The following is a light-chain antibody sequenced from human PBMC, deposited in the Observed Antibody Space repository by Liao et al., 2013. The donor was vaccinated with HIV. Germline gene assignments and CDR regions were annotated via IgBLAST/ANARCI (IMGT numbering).Light chain of an antibody. Sequence: SYVVTQPPSVSVSPGQTATITCSGDKLGEKYASWYQQKPGQSPVLVIYEDTKRPSGIPGRFSGSQSGNTATLTISGTQPMDEADYYCQAWDSNTAYVFGTGTKVSVL. CDR3: QAWDSNTAYV. V-gene: IGLV3-1*01. CDR2: EDT. CDR1: KLGEKY. J-gene: IGLJ1*01.